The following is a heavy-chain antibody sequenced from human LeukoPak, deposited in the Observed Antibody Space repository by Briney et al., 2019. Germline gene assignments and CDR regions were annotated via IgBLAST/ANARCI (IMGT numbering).Heavy chain of an antibody. J-gene: IGHJ4*02. D-gene: IGHD3-22*01. CDR1: GYSISSGYY. V-gene: IGHV4-38-2*02. CDR3: ARCAPRFYYDSSGHPPYYFDY. CDR2: IYHSGST. Sequence: PSETLSLTCTVSGYSISSGYYWGWIRQPPGKGLEWIGSIYHSGSTYYNPSLKSRVTISVDTSKNQFSLKLSSVTAADTAVYYCARCAPRFYYDSSGHPPYYFDYWGQGTLVTVSS.